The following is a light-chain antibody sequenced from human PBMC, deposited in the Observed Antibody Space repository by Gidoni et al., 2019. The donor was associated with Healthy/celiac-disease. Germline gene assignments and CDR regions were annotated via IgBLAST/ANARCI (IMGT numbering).Light chain of an antibody. V-gene: IGKV1-5*03. CDR1: QSISSW. J-gene: IGKJ1*01. Sequence: DIQMTQSPSTLSASVGDRVTITCRARQSISSWLAWYQQKPGKAPKLLLYKASSLESGVPSRFSGSGSGTEFTLTISSLQPDDFATYYRQQYNSYSTFGQGTKVEIK. CDR3: QQYNSYST. CDR2: KAS.